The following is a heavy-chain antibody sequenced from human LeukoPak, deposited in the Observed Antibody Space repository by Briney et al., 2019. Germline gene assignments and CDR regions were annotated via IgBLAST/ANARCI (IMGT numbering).Heavy chain of an antibody. V-gene: IGHV3-30*02. D-gene: IGHD3-10*01. J-gene: IGHJ6*03. Sequence: GGSLTLSCAASGFTFDCCGMHWVRQAPGKGLEGVAFIRNVGNDKYYADSVKGRFFISRDNSKNTLSLQRNSLRVEDTAVYYCARDDMVRGVIDYYYMDVWGKGTTVTVSS. CDR3: ARDDMVRGVIDYYYMDV. CDR2: IRNVGNDK. CDR1: GFTFDCCG.